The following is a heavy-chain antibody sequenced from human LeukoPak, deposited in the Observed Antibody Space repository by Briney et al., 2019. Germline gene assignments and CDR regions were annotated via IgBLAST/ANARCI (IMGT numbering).Heavy chain of an antibody. J-gene: IGHJ4*02. Sequence: PGGSLRLSCAASGFTSTGYWMVWVRQAPGKGLEWVANIKQDGSQKHYVDSVKGRFTISRDNAKKSLYLQMNNLRAEDTGVYYCAREDWGPDYWGQGTLITVSS. V-gene: IGHV3-7*01. CDR3: AREDWGPDY. CDR1: GFTSTGYW. D-gene: IGHD7-27*01. CDR2: IKQDGSQK.